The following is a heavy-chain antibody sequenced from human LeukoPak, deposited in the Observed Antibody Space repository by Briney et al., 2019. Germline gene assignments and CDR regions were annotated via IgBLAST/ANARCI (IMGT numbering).Heavy chain of an antibody. D-gene: IGHD3-10*01. Sequence: GGSLRLSCAASGFTFSSYAMSWVRQAPGKGLELVSAISGSGGSTYYADSVKGRFTISRDNSKNTLSLQMNSLRAEDTAVYYCAKDLGGSGSYYNFDYWGQGTLVTVSS. CDR2: ISGSGGST. CDR1: GFTFSSYA. CDR3: AKDLGGSGSYYNFDY. J-gene: IGHJ4*02. V-gene: IGHV3-23*01.